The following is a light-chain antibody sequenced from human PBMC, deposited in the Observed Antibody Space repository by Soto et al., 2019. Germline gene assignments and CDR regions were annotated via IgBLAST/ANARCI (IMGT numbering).Light chain of an antibody. V-gene: IGLV1-44*01. J-gene: IGLJ2*01. CDR1: SSNIGSNH. Sequence: QLVLTQSPSASGIPGQRVIIACSGSSSNIGSNHVNWYRHLPGAAPKLLIFRSDQRPSGVPDRFSGSKSGTTASLAISGLQSGDEADYYCAAWDDSRYGVVFGGGTKLTVL. CDR2: RSD. CDR3: AAWDDSRYGVV.